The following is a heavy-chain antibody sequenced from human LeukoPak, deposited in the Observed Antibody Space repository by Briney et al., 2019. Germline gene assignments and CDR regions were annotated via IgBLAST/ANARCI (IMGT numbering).Heavy chain of an antibody. CDR1: GFTFSSYS. CDR3: ARDRSSGSPFDY. CDR2: ISSSSSYI. V-gene: IGHV3-21*01. J-gene: IGHJ4*02. D-gene: IGHD3-22*01. Sequence: GGSLRLSCAASGFTFSSYSMNWVRQAPGKGLEWVSSISSSSSYIYYADSVKGRFTISRDNAKNSLYLQMNSLRAEDTAVYYCARDRSSGSPFDYWGQGTLVTVSS.